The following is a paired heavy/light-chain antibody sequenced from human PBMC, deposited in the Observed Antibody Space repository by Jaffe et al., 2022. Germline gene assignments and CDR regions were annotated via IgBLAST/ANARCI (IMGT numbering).Heavy chain of an antibody. V-gene: IGHV3-30*02. J-gene: IGHJ4*02. Sequence: QVQLVESGGGVVQPGGSLRLSCAASGFTFSSYGMHWVRQAPGKGLEWVAFIRYDGSNKYYADSVKGRFTISRDNSKNTLYLQMNSLRAEDTAVYYCAKDKSFRHCSGGSCYRTTDYWGQGTLVTVSS. CDR3: AKDKSFRHCSGGSCYRTTDY. CDR2: IRYDGSNK. CDR1: GFTFSSYG. D-gene: IGHD2-15*01.
Light chain of an antibody. CDR3: QAWDSSTPGVV. J-gene: IGLJ2*01. CDR2: QDS. CDR1: KLGDKY. V-gene: IGLV3-1*01. Sequence: SYELTQPPSVSVSPGQTASITCSGDKLGDKYACWYQQKPGQSPVLVIYQDSKRPSGIPERFSGSNSGNTATLTISGTQAMDEADYYCQAWDSSTPGVVFGGGTKLTVL.